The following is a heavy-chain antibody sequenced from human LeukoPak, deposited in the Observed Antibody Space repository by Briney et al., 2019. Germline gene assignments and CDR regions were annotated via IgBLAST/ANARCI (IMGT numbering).Heavy chain of an antibody. V-gene: IGHV3-23*01. J-gene: IGHJ6*03. CDR3: ARNQDSSGWYGHYYYFYYMDV. Sequence: QPGGSLRLSCAASGFTFTSYAMSWVRQAPGKGLEWVSAISGSGGTTYYADSVKGRFTISRDNSKNTLYLQMNSLRAEDTAVYYFARNQDSSGWYGHYYYFYYMDVWGKGTTVTVSS. D-gene: IGHD6-19*01. CDR1: GFTFTSYA. CDR2: ISGSGGTT.